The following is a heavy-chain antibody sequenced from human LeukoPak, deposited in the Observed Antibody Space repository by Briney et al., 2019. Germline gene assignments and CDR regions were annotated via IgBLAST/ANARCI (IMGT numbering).Heavy chain of an antibody. CDR2: IYYSGST. CDR3: ARSGSSGWYGGGLAP. CDR1: GGSISSYY. V-gene: IGHV4-59*12. J-gene: IGHJ5*02. Sequence: SETLSLTCTVSGGSISSYYWSWIRQPPGKGLERIGYIYYSGSTNYNPSLKSRVTISVDTSKNQFSLKLSSVTAADTAVYYCARSGSSGWYGGGLAPWGQGTLVTVSS. D-gene: IGHD6-19*01.